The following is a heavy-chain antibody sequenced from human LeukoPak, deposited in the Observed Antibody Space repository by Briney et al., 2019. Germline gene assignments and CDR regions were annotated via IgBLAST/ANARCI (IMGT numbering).Heavy chain of an antibody. J-gene: IGHJ4*02. CDR1: GGSVSSYY. V-gene: IGHV4-59*02. D-gene: IGHD5-12*01. CDR2: FSYSGNT. CDR3: ARGPLDSGYTYFDY. Sequence: SETPSLTCTVSGGSVSSYYWSWIRQPPGKGLEWIGYFSYSGNTNYNPSLKSRVTISVDTSKNQFSLKLRSVTAADTAIYYCARGPLDSGYTYFDYWGQGTLVSVAS.